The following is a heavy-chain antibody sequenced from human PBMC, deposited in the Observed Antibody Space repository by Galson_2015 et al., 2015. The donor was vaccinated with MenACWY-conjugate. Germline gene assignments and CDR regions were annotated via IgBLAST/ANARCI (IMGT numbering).Heavy chain of an antibody. V-gene: IGHV3-7*01. D-gene: IGHD2-15*01. CDR3: ARGPFVVVAD. CDR2: INQDGSET. CDR1: GFAFSNYW. Sequence: SLRLSCAASGFAFSNYWMSWVRQAPGQGLEWVANINQDGSETYYVGSVKGRFTISRDNAKNSVYLQLNSLKVEDTAVFYCARGPFVVVADRGQGTLVTVSS. J-gene: IGHJ4*02.